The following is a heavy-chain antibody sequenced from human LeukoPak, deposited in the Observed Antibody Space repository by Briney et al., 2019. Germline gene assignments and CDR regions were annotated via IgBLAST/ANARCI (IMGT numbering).Heavy chain of an antibody. D-gene: IGHD3/OR15-3a*01. CDR3: ARAQGNGLIDF. CDR1: GASISGSGYY. Sequence: SETLSLTCTVSGASISGSGYYWGWIRQPPGKGLEWIGSIYSSGSTYYNASLQSRVTISIETSKNQISLRLNSVTAADTADYYCARAQGNGLIDFWGQGTLVTVSS. V-gene: IGHV4-39*02. J-gene: IGHJ4*02. CDR2: IYSSGST.